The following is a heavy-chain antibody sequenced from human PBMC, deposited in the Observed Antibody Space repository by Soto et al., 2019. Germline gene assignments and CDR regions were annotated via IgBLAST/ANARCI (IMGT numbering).Heavy chain of an antibody. D-gene: IGHD6-19*01. CDR1: GGSISSSSYY. CDR2: IYYSGST. J-gene: IGHJ4*02. V-gene: IGHV4-39*01. Sequence: SETLSLTCTVSGGSISSSSYYWGWIRQPPGKGLEWIGSIYYSGSTYYNPSLKSRVTISVDTSKNQFSLKLSSVTAADTTVYYCARHQYSSGGGEFDYWGQGTLVTVSS. CDR3: ARHQYSSGGGEFDY.